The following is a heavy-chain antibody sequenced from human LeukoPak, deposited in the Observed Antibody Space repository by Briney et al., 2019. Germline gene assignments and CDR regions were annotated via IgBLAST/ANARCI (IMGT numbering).Heavy chain of an antibody. CDR3: ARGKTLHYYDSSGYHY. CDR1: GYTFTGYY. CDR2: INPNSGGT. V-gene: IGHV1-2*04. Sequence: GASVKVSCKASGYTFTGYYMHWVRQAPGQGLEWMGWINPNSGGTNYAQKFRGWVTMTRDTSISTAYMELSRLRSDDTAVYYRARGKTLHYYDSSGYHYWGQGTLVTVSS. J-gene: IGHJ4*02. D-gene: IGHD3-22*01.